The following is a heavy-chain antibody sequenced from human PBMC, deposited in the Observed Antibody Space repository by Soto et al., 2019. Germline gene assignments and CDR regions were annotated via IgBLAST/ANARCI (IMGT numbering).Heavy chain of an antibody. V-gene: IGHV3-11*06. CDR2: ISSSSSYT. Sequence: GGSLRLCCAASGFTYSGYWMSWIRQAPGKGLEWVSYISSSSSYTNYADSVKGRFTISRDNAKNSLYLQMNSLRAEDTAVYYCASIAAAGDNFDSWGQGTLVTVSS. CDR1: GFTYSGYW. D-gene: IGHD6-13*01. J-gene: IGHJ4*02. CDR3: ASIAAAGDNFDS.